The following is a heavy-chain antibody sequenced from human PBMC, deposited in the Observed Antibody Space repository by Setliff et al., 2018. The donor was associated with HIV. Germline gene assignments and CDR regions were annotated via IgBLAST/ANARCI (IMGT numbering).Heavy chain of an antibody. CDR3: ARATFFDFWSGFPHHYMDV. CDR2: VHYSGST. D-gene: IGHD3-3*01. CDR1: LGSINTHR. J-gene: IGHJ6*03. Sequence: PSETLSLTCTVSLGSINTHRWNWIRQPPGKGLEWIGYVHYSGSTNYNPSFKSRVIMSVDTSKNHFSLTLKSVTAADTAVYYCARATFFDFWSGFPHHYMDVWGKGTTVTAP. V-gene: IGHV4-59*11.